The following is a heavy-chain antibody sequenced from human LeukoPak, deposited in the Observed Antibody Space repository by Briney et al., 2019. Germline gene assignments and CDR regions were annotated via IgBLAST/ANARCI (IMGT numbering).Heavy chain of an antibody. J-gene: IGHJ4*02. CDR1: GYTFTSYA. CDR2: INAGNGNT. D-gene: IGHD1-20*01. Sequence: ASVKVSCKASGYTFTSYAMHWVRQAPGQRLEWMGWINAGNGNTKYSQKFQGRVTITRDTSASIAYMELSSLRSEDTAVYYCARVRSVTGFFDYWGQGTLVTVSS. V-gene: IGHV1-3*01. CDR3: ARVRSVTGFFDY.